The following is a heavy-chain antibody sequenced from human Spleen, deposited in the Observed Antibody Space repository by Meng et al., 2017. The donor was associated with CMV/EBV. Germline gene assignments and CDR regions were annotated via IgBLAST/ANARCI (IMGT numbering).Heavy chain of an antibody. J-gene: IGHJ4*02. Sequence: ASVKVSCKASGYTFSNYGITWVRQAPGQGLEWMGWISGYNGNTEYAQELQDRVTMTTDTSTSTVYMDLRSLRSDDTAVYYCARDLGLHDPSDYWGQGTLVTVSS. CDR3: ARDLGLHDPSDY. CDR1: GYTFSNYG. D-gene: IGHD5-24*01. V-gene: IGHV1-18*01. CDR2: ISGYNGNT.